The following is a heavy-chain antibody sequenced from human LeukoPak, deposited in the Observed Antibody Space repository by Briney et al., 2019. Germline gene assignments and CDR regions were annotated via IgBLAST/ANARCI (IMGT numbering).Heavy chain of an antibody. J-gene: IGHJ6*03. CDR1: GGPHSNYY. V-gene: IGHV4-59*01. Sequence: SETLSLICTVSGGPHSNYYWRWLRQPPGKGLEWIGYIYYSGSTNYNPSLKSRVTISVDTSKNQFSLKVTSVIAADTAVYYCARASKPSSGYHYAANYYYYYYMDVWGKGTTVTVSS. CDR2: IYYSGST. D-gene: IGHD5-12*01. CDR3: ARASKPSSGYHYAANYYYYYYMDV.